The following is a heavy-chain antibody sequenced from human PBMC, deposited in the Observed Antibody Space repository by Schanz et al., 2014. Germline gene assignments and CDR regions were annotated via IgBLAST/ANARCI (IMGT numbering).Heavy chain of an antibody. CDR1: GFTFSNYT. V-gene: IGHV3-21*01. J-gene: IGHJ4*02. Sequence: EVQLLESGGGLVQPGGSLRLSCAASGFTFSNYTMYWVRQAPGKGLEWVSSITSTSRYIYYADSLKGRFTISRDNAKNSVYLQMNSLRAEDTAEYYCARGVRVRGIIIDYWGPGTLVTVSS. D-gene: IGHD3-10*01. CDR2: ITSTSRYI. CDR3: ARGVRVRGIIIDY.